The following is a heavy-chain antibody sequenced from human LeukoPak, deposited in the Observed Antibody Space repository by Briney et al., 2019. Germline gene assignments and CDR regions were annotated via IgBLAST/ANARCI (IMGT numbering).Heavy chain of an antibody. CDR3: TTVLASEYSRTDFDY. D-gene: IGHD6-6*01. Sequence: GGSLRLSCAASGFTFSNAWMSWVRQAPGKGLEWVGRIKSKTDGGTTDYAAPVKGRFTISRDDSKNTLYLQMNSLKTEDTAVYYCTTVLASEYSRTDFDYWGQGTLVTVSS. V-gene: IGHV3-15*01. CDR1: GFTFSNAW. J-gene: IGHJ4*02. CDR2: IKSKTDGGTT.